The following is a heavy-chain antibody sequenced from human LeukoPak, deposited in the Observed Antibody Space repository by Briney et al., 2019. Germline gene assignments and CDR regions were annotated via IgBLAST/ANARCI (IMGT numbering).Heavy chain of an antibody. CDR1: GGSISSGGYY. CDR3: ARERLGYYDSSGYSIFDY. D-gene: IGHD3-22*01. V-gene: IGHV4-31*03. J-gene: IGHJ4*02. CDR2: IYYSGST. Sequence: TSQTLSLTCTVSGGSISSGGYYWSWIRQHPGKGLEWIGYIYYSGSTYYNPFLKSRVTISVDTSKNQFSLKLSSVTAADTAVYYCARERLGYYDSSGYSIFDYWGQGTLVTVSS.